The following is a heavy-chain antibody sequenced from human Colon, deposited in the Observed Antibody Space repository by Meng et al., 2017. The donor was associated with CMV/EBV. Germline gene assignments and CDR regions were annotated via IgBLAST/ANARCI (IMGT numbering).Heavy chain of an antibody. CDR3: ARSASWGNFDY. CDR1: GASVTSSTYY. V-gene: IGHV4-61*01. CDR2: IYYTGST. D-gene: IGHD7-27*01. J-gene: IGHJ4*02. Sequence: GSLRLSCTVSGASVTSSTYYWSWIRQPPGKGLEWIGYIYYTGSTNHNPSLKSRVTISVDTSKNQFSLKLTSVTAADTAVYYCARSASWGNFDYWGQGTLVTVSS.